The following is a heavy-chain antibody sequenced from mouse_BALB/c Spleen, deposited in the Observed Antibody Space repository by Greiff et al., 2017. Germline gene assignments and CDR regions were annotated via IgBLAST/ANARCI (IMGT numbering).Heavy chain of an antibody. Sequence: QVQLQQPGAELVKPWTSVKLSCKASGYNFTSYWINWVKLRPGQGLEWIGDIYPGSGSTNYNEKFKSKATLTVDTSSSTAYMQLSSMASEDSALYYCARGYYGYDYWFAYWGQGTLVTVSA. V-gene: IGHV1-55*01. CDR2: IYPGSGST. J-gene: IGHJ3*01. D-gene: IGHD2-2*01. CDR1: GYNFTSYW. CDR3: ARGYYGYDYWFAY.